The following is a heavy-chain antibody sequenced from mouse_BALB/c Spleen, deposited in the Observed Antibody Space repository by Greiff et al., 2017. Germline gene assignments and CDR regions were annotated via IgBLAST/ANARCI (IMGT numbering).Heavy chain of an antibody. Sequence: VQLQQSGPELVKPGASVKMSCKASGYTFTDYVISWVKQRTGQGLEWIGEIYPGSGSTYYNEKFKGKATLTADKSSNTAYMQLSSLTSEDSAVYFCASLYDGYPYYFDYWGQGTTLTVSS. CDR2: IYPGSGST. J-gene: IGHJ2*01. CDR1: GYTFTDYV. D-gene: IGHD2-3*01. CDR3: ASLYDGYPYYFDY. V-gene: IGHV1-77*01.